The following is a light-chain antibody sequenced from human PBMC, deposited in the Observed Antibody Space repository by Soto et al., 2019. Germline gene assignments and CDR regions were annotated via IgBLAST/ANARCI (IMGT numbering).Light chain of an antibody. V-gene: IGKV3-20*01. Sequence: ETVLTQSPGTLSLSPGERATLSCRASQSVSSSYLAWYQQKPGQAPRLLIYGASSRATAIPDSFSGSGSGTDFTLTISRLEPEDFAVYYCQQYGSSPKTIGGGTKVEIK. J-gene: IGKJ4*01. CDR2: GAS. CDR1: QSVSSSY. CDR3: QQYGSSPKT.